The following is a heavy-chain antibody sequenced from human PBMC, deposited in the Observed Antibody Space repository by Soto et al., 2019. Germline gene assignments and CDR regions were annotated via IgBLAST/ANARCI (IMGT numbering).Heavy chain of an antibody. J-gene: IGHJ4*02. CDR1: GFTFSSYS. CDR2: ISSSSSYI. Sequence: GGSLRLSCAASGFTFSSYSMNWVRQAPGKGLEWVSSISSSSSYIYYADSVKGRFTISRDNAKNSLYLQMNSLRADDTALYYCARDSNGGWVDXWGQGTLVTVSS. CDR3: ARDSNGGWVDX. V-gene: IGHV3-21*01. D-gene: IGHD4-4*01.